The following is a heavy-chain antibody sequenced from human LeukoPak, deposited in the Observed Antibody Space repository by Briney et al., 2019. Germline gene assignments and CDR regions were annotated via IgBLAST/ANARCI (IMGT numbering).Heavy chain of an antibody. CDR2: IYYSGST. Sequence: PSETLSLTCTVSGGSISSSSYYWGWIRQPPGKGLEWIGSIYYSGSTYYNPSLKSRVTISVDTSKNQFSLKPSSVTAADTAVYYCARRDSSGWYLTFDYWGQGTLVTVSP. CDR1: GGSISSSSYY. CDR3: ARRDSSGWYLTFDY. J-gene: IGHJ4*02. V-gene: IGHV4-39*01. D-gene: IGHD6-19*01.